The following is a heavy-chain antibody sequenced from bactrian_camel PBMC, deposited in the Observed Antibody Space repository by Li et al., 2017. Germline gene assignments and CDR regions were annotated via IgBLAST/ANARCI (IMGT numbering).Heavy chain of an antibody. J-gene: IGHJ4*01. D-gene: IGHD3*01. CDR2: IYTSGGRT. CDR3: AKGPRSDCYGESWCTYEMNY. CDR1: ELTYNRYY. V-gene: IGHV3-2*01. Sequence: HVQLVESGGGSVQAGGSLTLSCVASELTYNRYYMAWFRQAPGKGLEWVASIYTSGGRTYYGEFVKGRFTISKENAKNTLYLQLNSLEIEDTAMYYCAKGPRSDCYGESWCTYEMNYWGQGTQVTVS.